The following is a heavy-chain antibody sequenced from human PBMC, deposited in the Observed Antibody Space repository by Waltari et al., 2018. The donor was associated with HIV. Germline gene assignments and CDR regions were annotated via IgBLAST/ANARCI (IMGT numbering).Heavy chain of an antibody. Sequence: QLQLVESGGGVVQPGTSLTLPCAAPGFTFSHFTIHWVRQSPGKGLEWLAVFWSDGVEISYADSVKGRFTISKDSSQKTLYLHLTSLRAEDTALYYCARGYSSSRWIPLYHWGRGTLVTVSS. CDR2: FWSDGVEI. CDR1: GFTFSHFT. D-gene: IGHD6-6*01. J-gene: IGHJ4*02. CDR3: ARGYSSSRWIPLYH. V-gene: IGHV3-33*01.